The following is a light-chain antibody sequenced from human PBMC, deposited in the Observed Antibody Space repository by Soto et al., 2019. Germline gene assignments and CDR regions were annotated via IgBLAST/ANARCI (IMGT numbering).Light chain of an antibody. CDR3: QHYGSSRT. CDR2: GAS. Sequence: EIVLTQSPGTLSLSPGERATLSCRASQSVSSSLAWYQQKPGQAPRLLIYGASSRATGIPDRFSGSGSGPDFTLTISRLEPEDCAVYFCQHYGSSRTFGQGTKVDI. V-gene: IGKV3-20*01. J-gene: IGKJ1*01. CDR1: QSVSSS.